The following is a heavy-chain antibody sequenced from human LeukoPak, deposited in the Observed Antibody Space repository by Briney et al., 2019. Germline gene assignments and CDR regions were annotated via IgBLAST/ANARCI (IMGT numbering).Heavy chain of an antibody. CDR2: ISAYNGNT. CDR3: ARDSGYDSGP. V-gene: IGHV1-18*01. CDR1: GYTFTSYG. J-gene: IGHJ5*02. D-gene: IGHD5-12*01. Sequence: ASVKVSCKASGYTFTSYGISWVRQAPGQGLEWMGWISAYNGNTNYAQKFQGRVTITADESTSTAYMELSSLRSEDTAVYYCARDSGYDSGPWGQGTLVTVSS.